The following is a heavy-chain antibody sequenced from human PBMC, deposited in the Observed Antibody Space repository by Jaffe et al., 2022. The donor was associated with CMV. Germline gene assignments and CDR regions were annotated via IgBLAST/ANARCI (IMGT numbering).Heavy chain of an antibody. CDR2: IRGKLYGATT. Sequence: EVQLVESGGGLVQPGRSLRLSCTASGFTFGDYAMTWVRQAPGKGLEWVAFIRGKLYGATTEYAAPVRGRFTISRDDSRSIAYLQMNSLKTEDTAIYYCSSGRYSRAWYRIDHWGQGTLVTVSS. CDR3: SSGRYSRAWYRIDH. D-gene: IGHD6-19*01. V-gene: IGHV3-49*04. J-gene: IGHJ4*02. CDR1: GFTFGDYA.